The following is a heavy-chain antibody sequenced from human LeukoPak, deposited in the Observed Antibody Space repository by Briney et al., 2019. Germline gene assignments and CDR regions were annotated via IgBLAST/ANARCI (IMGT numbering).Heavy chain of an antibody. V-gene: IGHV4-59*01. Sequence: SETLSLTCTVSGGSISSYYWSWIRQPPGKGLEWIGYIYYSGSTNYNPSLKSRVTISVDTSKNQFSLKLSSVTAADTAVYYCARSSPLGAANDAFDIWGQGTMVTVSS. J-gene: IGHJ3*02. CDR1: GGSISSYY. CDR2: IYYSGST. CDR3: ARSSPLGAANDAFDI. D-gene: IGHD1-26*01.